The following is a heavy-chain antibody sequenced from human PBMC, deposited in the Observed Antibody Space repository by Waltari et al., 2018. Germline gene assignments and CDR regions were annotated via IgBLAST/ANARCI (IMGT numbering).Heavy chain of an antibody. D-gene: IGHD2-15*01. CDR1: GGPISSGGYY. Sequence: QVQLQESGPGLVKPSQTLSLTCTFSGGPISSGGYYWSWIRQHPGKGLEGLGYIYYSGSTYYNPSLKSLVTISVDTSKNQFSLKLSSVTAADTAVYYCARADIGLGMTQYYFDYWGQGTLVTVSS. CDR2: IYYSGST. J-gene: IGHJ4*02. V-gene: IGHV4-31*01. CDR3: ARADIGLGMTQYYFDY.